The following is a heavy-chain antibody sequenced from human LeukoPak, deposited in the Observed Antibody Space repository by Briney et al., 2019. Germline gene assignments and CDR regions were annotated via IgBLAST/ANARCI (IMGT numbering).Heavy chain of an antibody. V-gene: IGHV3-30*01. Sequence: GGSLRLSCAASGFTFSSYAMHWVRQAPGKGLEWVAVISYDGGNKYYADSVKGRFTISRDNSKNTLYLQMNSLRAEDTAVYYCARGSIAARLQAFDIWGQGTMVTVSS. D-gene: IGHD6-6*01. CDR3: ARGSIAARLQAFDI. J-gene: IGHJ3*02. CDR1: GFTFSSYA. CDR2: ISYDGGNK.